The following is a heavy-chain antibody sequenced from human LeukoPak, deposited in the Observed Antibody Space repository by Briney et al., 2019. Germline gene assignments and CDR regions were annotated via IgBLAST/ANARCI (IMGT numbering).Heavy chain of an antibody. CDR2: IGNDGRDI. CDR1: GFTFTSHG. V-gene: IGHV3-30*02. CDR3: ARDLVGGWSCDH. D-gene: IGHD3-16*01. J-gene: IGHJ4*02. Sequence: GGSLRLSCIVSGFTFTSHGMHWVRQAPGKGLEWVAYIGNDGRDIYYVDSLRGRFTISRDDSKNTVHLQMSSLKVEDTALYYCARDLVGGWSCDHWGQGTLVTVSS.